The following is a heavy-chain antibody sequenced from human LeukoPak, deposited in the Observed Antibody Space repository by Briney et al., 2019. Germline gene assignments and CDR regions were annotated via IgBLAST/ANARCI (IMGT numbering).Heavy chain of an antibody. D-gene: IGHD2-21*02. J-gene: IGHJ4*02. CDR3: ARGRWGAYCGGDCYAYFDY. Sequence: PSGTLSLTCTVSGGSISSYYWSWIRQPPGKGLEWIGYIYYSGSTNYNPSLKSRVTISVDTSKNQFSLKLSSVTAADTAVYYCARGRWGAYCGGDCYAYFDYWGQGTLVTVSS. V-gene: IGHV4-59*01. CDR2: IYYSGST. CDR1: GGSISSYY.